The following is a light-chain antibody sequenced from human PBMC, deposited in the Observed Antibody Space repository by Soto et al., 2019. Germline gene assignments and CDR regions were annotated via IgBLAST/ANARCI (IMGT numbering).Light chain of an antibody. CDR2: DDS. CDR3: QGWRSGMDYPGV. J-gene: IGLJ3*02. Sequence: SYELTQPPSVSVAPGQTARITCGGNNIGSKYVHWYQQKPGQAPVLVVNDDSDRPSEIPERFSGSNSGTTAALIITGVGTGDEAEYSFQGWRSGMDYPGVLGEGTKVTVL. CDR1: NIGSKY. V-gene: IGLV3-21*02.